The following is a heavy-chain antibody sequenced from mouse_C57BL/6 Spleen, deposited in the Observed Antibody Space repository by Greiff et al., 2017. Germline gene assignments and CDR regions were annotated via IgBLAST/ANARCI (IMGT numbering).Heavy chain of an antibody. J-gene: IGHJ2*01. CDR1: GFTFSSYA. CDR3: LRHYYGSMDY. V-gene: IGHV5-1*01. CDR2: ISTAGSFI. D-gene: IGHD1-1*01. Sequence: EVQGVESGGGLVQPGGSRKLSCAASGFTFSSYAMSWVRQTPEKRLEWVAAISTAGSFIYYPDTVKGRFTISRDNAKNTLFLQMSSLRYEDTAMYYCLRHYYGSMDYWGQGTTLTVSS.